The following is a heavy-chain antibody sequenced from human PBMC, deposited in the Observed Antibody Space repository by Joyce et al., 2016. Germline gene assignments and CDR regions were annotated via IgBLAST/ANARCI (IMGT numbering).Heavy chain of an antibody. CDR3: ARIPPFSDSYYFDQ. CDR1: GYNFITHW. V-gene: IGHV5-10-1*03. J-gene: IGHJ4*02. Sequence: EVQLVQSGAEVKKPGESLTISCKGSGYNFITHWITWVRQMPGKGLEWMGRIDVTDSDTNYNPSFEGHVTISGDRSISTAYLQWSSLKASDTAMYYCARIPPFSDSYYFDQWGQGTLVTVSS. D-gene: IGHD3-16*01. CDR2: IDVTDSDT.